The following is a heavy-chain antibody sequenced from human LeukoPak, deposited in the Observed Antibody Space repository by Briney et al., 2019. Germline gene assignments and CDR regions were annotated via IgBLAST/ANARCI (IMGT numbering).Heavy chain of an antibody. CDR2: ISGSGGST. J-gene: IGHJ4*02. Sequence: GGSLRLSCAASGFTFSSYGMSWVRQAPGKGLEWVSAISGSGGSTYYADSVKGRFTISRDNSKNTLYLQMNGVRAEDTAIYYCTTPPGGTYNHWGQGTLVSVSS. D-gene: IGHD5-24*01. CDR3: TTPPGGTYNH. V-gene: IGHV3-23*01. CDR1: GFTFSSYG.